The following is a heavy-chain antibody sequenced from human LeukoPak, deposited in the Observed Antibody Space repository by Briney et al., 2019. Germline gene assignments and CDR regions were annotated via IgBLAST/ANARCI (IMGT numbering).Heavy chain of an antibody. CDR1: GFTFSNSW. Sequence: GGSLRLSCVASGFTFSNSWMSWVRQAPGKGLEWVANIKQDGGEKYYVGSVKGRFTISRDNAKNSLYLQMNSLRAEDTAVYYCASGFRYSSGPDAFDLWGQGTMVTVSS. D-gene: IGHD6-19*01. V-gene: IGHV3-7*01. J-gene: IGHJ3*01. CDR3: ASGFRYSSGPDAFDL. CDR2: IKQDGGEK.